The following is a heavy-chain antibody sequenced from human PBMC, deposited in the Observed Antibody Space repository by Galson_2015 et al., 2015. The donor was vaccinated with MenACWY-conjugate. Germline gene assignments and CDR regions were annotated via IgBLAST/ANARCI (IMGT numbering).Heavy chain of an antibody. CDR2: IDWDDAK. J-gene: IGHJ6*03. CDR3: ARVGRITSWYYYYNMDV. CDR1: GFSLSTAGMC. D-gene: IGHD2-2*01. V-gene: IGHV2-70*11. Sequence: PALVTPTQTLTLTCSFSGFSLSTAGMCVSWIRQTPGKALEWLARIDWDDAKYYSTSLKTRLSISKDTSKNQVVLTMTNMDPVDTATYYCARVGRITSWYYYYNMDVWGNGTTVIVSS.